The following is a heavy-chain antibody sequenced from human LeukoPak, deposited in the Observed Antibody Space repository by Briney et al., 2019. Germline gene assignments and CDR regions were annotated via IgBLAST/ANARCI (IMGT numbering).Heavy chain of an antibody. D-gene: IGHD2-8*01. CDR1: GLTFTSTS. Sequence: GGSLRLSCVASGLTFTSTSMNWVRQAPGKGLEWVSSISSGGHSIYYADSVRGRFTISRDDARKSVFLQMSSLNAEDTAVYYCASRRCSNGICPFEYWGQGTLVTVST. CDR2: ISSGGHSI. CDR3: ASRRCSNGICPFEY. V-gene: IGHV3-21*01. J-gene: IGHJ4*02.